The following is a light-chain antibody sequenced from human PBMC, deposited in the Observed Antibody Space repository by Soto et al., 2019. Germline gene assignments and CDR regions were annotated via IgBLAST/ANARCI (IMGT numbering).Light chain of an antibody. CDR3: QQRSSWPIT. J-gene: IGKJ5*01. V-gene: IGKV3-11*01. CDR1: QSVSSS. Sequence: EIVLTQSPVTLSLSPGERATLSCRASQSVSSSLAWYQQKPGQAPRLLIYDASTRATGIPARFSGSGSGTDFTLTISTLEPEDFAVYYCQQRSSWPITFGPGTRLEIK. CDR2: DAS.